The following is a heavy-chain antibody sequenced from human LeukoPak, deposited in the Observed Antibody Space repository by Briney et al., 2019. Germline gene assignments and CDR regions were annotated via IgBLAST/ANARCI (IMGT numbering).Heavy chain of an antibody. J-gene: IGHJ3*02. V-gene: IGHV4-39*01. CDR1: GGSISSSSYY. D-gene: IGHD2-2*01. Sequence: SETLSLTCTVSGGSISSSSYYWGWIRQPPGKGLEWIGSIYYSGSTYYNPSLKSRVTISVDTSKNQFSLKLSSVTAADTAVYYCARHRKYQLLWGAFDIWGQGTMVTVSS. CDR2: IYYSGST. CDR3: ARHRKYQLLWGAFDI.